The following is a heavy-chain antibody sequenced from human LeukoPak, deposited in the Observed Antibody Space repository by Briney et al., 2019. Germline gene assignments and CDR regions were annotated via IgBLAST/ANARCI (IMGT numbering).Heavy chain of an antibody. J-gene: IGHJ6*02. CDR1: GYTFTSYY. CDR3: ARDEVLRYFDYYYYGMDV. V-gene: IGHV1-46*01. CDR2: INPSGGST. Sequence: ASVKVSCKASGYTFTSYYMHWVRQAPGQGLEWMGIINPSGGSTSYAQKFQGSVTMTRDTSTSTVYMELSSLRSEDTAVYHCARDEVLRYFDYYYYGMDVWGQGTTVTVSS. D-gene: IGHD3-9*01.